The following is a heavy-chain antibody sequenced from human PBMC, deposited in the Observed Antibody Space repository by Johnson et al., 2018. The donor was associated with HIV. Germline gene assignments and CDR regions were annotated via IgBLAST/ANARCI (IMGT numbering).Heavy chain of an antibody. J-gene: IGHJ3*02. V-gene: IGHV3-23*04. D-gene: IGHD3-16*02. CDR1: GFTFSSYA. CDR3: AKDSGYPAHAFDI. Sequence: VQLVEYGGGLVQPGGSLRLSCAASGFTFSSYAMSWVRQAPGKGLEWVSAISGSGGSTYYAAPVKGRFTISRDNSKNTLYLQMNRLRAEDTAVYYCAKDSGYPAHAFDIWGQGTMVTVSS. CDR2: ISGSGGST.